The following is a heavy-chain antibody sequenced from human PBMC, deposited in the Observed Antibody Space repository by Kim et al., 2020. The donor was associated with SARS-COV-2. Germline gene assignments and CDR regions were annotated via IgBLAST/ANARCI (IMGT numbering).Heavy chain of an antibody. CDR3: ALLTSGTYGFFDY. Sequence: ASVKVSCRASGYTFTDFPINWVRLAPGQGLEWMGWINTNTGNPTYAQGLTGRFVFSLDTSVSTTYLQISSLTAEDTAVYFCALLTSGTYGFFDYWGQGALVTVSS. CDR1: GYTFTDFP. V-gene: IGHV7-4-1*02. CDR2: INTNTGNP. J-gene: IGHJ4*02. D-gene: IGHD1-26*01.